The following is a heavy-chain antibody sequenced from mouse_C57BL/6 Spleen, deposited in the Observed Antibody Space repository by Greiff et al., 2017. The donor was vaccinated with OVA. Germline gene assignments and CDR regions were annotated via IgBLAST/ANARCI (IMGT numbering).Heavy chain of an antibody. Sequence: VQLQQSGAELVRPGASVTLSCKASGYTFTDYEMHWVKQTPVHGLEWIGAIDPETGGTAYNQKFKGKAILTADKSSSTAYMELRSLASEDSAVYYCTPTDYSWFAYWGQGTLVTVSA. CDR3: TPTDYSWFAY. CDR1: GYTFTDYE. J-gene: IGHJ3*01. V-gene: IGHV1-15*01. CDR2: IDPETGGT. D-gene: IGHD2-4*01.